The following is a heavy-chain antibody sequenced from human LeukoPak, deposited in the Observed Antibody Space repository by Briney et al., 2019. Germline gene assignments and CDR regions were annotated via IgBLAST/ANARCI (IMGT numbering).Heavy chain of an antibody. D-gene: IGHD6-19*01. J-gene: IGHJ4*02. CDR1: GFTFSTYG. CDR3: AKDPAVAGIFDY. CDR2: IGNDGRAK. Sequence: GGSLRLSCAASGFTFSTYGMHWVRQAPGKGLEWVAVIGNDGRAKHYADSVRGRFTISRDNSKNTLYLQMNSLRAEDTAVYYCAKDPAVAGIFDYWGQGTLVTVSS. V-gene: IGHV3-30*18.